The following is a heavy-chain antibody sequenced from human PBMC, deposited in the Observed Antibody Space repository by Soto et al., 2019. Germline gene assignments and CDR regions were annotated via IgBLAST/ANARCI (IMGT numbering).Heavy chain of an antibody. J-gene: IGHJ4*02. Sequence: SVKVSCKASGGTFSSYAISCVRQAPGQGLEWMGGIIAIFGTANYARRFQGRVTITADESTSTADMELSSLRSEDTAVYYCARGTDYGDYEYGYWGQGTLVTVSS. CDR2: IIAIFGTA. CDR3: ARGTDYGDYEYGY. D-gene: IGHD4-17*01. CDR1: GGTFSSYA. V-gene: IGHV1-69*13.